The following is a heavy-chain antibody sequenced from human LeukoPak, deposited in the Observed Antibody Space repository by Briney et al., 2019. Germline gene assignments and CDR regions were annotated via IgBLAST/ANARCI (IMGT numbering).Heavy chain of an antibody. D-gene: IGHD3-22*01. CDR3: AKGEPIYDSSGYFFDY. CDR2: ISGSGGST. Sequence: GGSLRLSCAASGFTFSSYAMSWVRQAPGKGLEWVSAISGSGGSTYYADSVKGRFTISRDNSKNTLYLQMNSLRAEDTAVYYCAKGEPIYDSSGYFFDYWGQGTLVTVSS. V-gene: IGHV3-23*01. J-gene: IGHJ4*02. CDR1: GFTFSSYA.